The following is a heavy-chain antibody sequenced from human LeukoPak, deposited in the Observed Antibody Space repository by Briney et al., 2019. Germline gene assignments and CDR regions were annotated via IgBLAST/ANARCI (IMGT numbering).Heavy chain of an antibody. CDR1: GGSISSGGYY. Sequence: SETLSLTCTVSGGSISSGGYYWSWIRQHPGKGLEWIGYIYYSGSTYYNPSLKGRVTISVDTSKNQFSLKLSSVTAADTAVYYCAAGGYCSGGSCYGSFDYWGQGTLVTVSS. D-gene: IGHD2-15*01. V-gene: IGHV4-31*03. CDR2: IYYSGST. CDR3: AAGGYCSGGSCYGSFDY. J-gene: IGHJ4*02.